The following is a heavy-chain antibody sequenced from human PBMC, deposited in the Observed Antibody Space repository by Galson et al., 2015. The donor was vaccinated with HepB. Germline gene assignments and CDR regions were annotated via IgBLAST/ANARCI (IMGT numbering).Heavy chain of an antibody. Sequence: PALVKPTQTLTLTCTFSGFSLSTSGMRVSWIRQPPGKALEWLARIDWDDDKFYSTSLKTRLTISKDTSKNQVVLTMTNMDPVDTATYYCARGWKGFFDYWGQGTLVTVSS. V-gene: IGHV2-70*04. CDR2: IDWDDDK. CDR3: ARGWKGFFDY. CDR1: GFSLSTSGMR. J-gene: IGHJ4*02. D-gene: IGHD1-1*01.